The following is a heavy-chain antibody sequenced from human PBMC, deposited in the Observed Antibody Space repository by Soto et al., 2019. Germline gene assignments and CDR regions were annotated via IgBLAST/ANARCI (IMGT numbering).Heavy chain of an antibody. D-gene: IGHD1-20*01. Sequence: SCAASEFTFDKYYMTWVRQAPGKGPEWVANIKPDGSEQYYVGSVKGRFTISRDNANNSLYLQMNSLRAEDTAVYFCARGNWNYYYGFDVWGQGTTVTVSS. V-gene: IGHV3-7*01. J-gene: IGHJ6*02. CDR3: ARGNWNYYYGFDV. CDR2: IKPDGSEQ. CDR1: EFTFDKYY.